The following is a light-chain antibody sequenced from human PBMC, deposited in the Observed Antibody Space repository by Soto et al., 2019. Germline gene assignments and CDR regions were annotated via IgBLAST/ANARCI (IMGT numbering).Light chain of an antibody. J-gene: IGLJ3*02. V-gene: IGLV4-69*01. CDR3: QTWDTGILV. CDR1: SGHSNYA. CDR2: LYSDGSH. Sequence: QLVLTQSPSASASLGASVKVTCTLSSGHSNYAIAWHQQQPEKGPRYLMKLYSDGSHTRGDGIPDRFSVSSSGAERYLTISSLQSEDEADYHCQTWDTGILVFGGGTKLTVL.